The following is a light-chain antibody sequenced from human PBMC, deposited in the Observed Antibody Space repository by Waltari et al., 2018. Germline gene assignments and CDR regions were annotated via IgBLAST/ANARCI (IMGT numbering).Light chain of an antibody. Sequence: QLVLTQSPSASASLGASVKLTCTLSSVHSTNITAWLQQQPGKGPRYLMTVNSDGSHRKGDEIPDRFSGSSSGAERYLTISSLQSEDEADYYCETGGHGTWVFGGGTKLTVL. CDR2: VNSDGSH. V-gene: IGLV4-69*01. CDR1: SVHSTNI. J-gene: IGLJ3*02. CDR3: ETGGHGTWV.